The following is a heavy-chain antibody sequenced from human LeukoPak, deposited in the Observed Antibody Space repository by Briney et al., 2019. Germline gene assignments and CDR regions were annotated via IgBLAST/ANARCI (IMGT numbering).Heavy chain of an antibody. D-gene: IGHD3-10*01. J-gene: IGHJ6*02. CDR2: INHSGST. Sequence: SETLSLTCAVYGGSFSCYYWSWIRQPPGKGLEWIGEINHSGSTNYNPSLKSRVTISVDTSKNQFSLKLSSVTAADTAVYYCARGQYYGSGSYFHYYCGMDVWGQGTTVTVSS. CDR1: GGSFSCYY. CDR3: ARGQYYGSGSYFHYYCGMDV. V-gene: IGHV4-34*01.